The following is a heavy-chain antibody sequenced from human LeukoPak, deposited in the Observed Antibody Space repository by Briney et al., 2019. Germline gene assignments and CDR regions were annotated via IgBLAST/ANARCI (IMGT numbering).Heavy chain of an antibody. CDR1: GFTFSSHA. Sequence: GGSLRLSCPASGFTFSSHAMSWVRQAPGKGLEWVGRIKSKTDGGTTDYAAPVKGRFTISRDDSKNTLYLQMNSLKTEDTAVYYCTTYRSPSSGWYLVFDAFDIWGQGTMVTVSS. J-gene: IGHJ3*02. CDR2: IKSKTDGGTT. V-gene: IGHV3-15*01. CDR3: TTYRSPSSGWYLVFDAFDI. D-gene: IGHD6-19*01.